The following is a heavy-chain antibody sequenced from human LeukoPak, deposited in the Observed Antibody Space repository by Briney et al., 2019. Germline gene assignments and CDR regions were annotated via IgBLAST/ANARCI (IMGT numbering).Heavy chain of an antibody. Sequence: GGSLRLSRAASGFTFSSYAMSWVRQAPGKGLEWVSAISGSGGSTYYADSVKGRFTISRDNSKNTLYLQMNSLRAEDTAVYYCAKDRGSSWLNWFDPWGQGTLVTVSS. V-gene: IGHV3-23*01. CDR3: AKDRGSSWLNWFDP. CDR2: ISGSGGST. CDR1: GFTFSSYA. D-gene: IGHD6-13*01. J-gene: IGHJ5*02.